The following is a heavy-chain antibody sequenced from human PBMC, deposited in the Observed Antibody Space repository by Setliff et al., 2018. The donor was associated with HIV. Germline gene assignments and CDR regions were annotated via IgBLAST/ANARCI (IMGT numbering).Heavy chain of an antibody. V-gene: IGHV3-30*04. CDR3: ARVRSVGYSRAWYAPGAY. D-gene: IGHD6-19*01. Sequence: GGSLRLSCVASGFTFSSYAMHWVRQAPGKGLEWVAVVSFDGSNKYYANYLKGRFTISGDKSKNTLYLHMNSLREEDTAVYYCARVRSVGYSRAWYAPGAYWGRGTLVTVS. CDR1: GFTFSSYA. CDR2: VSFDGSNK. J-gene: IGHJ4*02.